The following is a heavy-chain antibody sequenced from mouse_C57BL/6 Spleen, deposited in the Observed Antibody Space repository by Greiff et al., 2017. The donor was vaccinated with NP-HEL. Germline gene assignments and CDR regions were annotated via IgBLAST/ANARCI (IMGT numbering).Heavy chain of an antibody. CDR1: GFSLTSYG. CDR3: ARHPTPYDYDYAMDY. J-gene: IGHJ4*01. Sequence: VQLQESGPGLVAPSQSLSITCTVSGFSLTSYGVHWVRQPPGKGLEWLVVIWSDGSTTYNSALKSRLSISKDNSKSQVFLKMNSLQTDDTAMYYCARHPTPYDYDYAMDYWGQGTSVTVSS. V-gene: IGHV2-6-1*01. CDR2: IWSDGST. D-gene: IGHD2-4*01.